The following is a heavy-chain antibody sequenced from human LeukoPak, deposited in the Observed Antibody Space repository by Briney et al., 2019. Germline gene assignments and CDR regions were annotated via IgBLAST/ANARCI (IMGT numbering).Heavy chain of an antibody. J-gene: IGHJ5*01. CDR2: MYTGGAT. D-gene: IGHD2-15*01. CDR1: GFTVSGTH. Sequence: GGSLRLSCSASGFTVSGTHMSWVRQAPGKGLEWVSAMYTGGATYYADSVTGRFTVSRDTSRNTLFLHMNSLRAEDTAVYYCAKDEATSGGGLASWGQGTLVIVSS. V-gene: IGHV3-53*01. CDR3: AKDEATSGGGLAS.